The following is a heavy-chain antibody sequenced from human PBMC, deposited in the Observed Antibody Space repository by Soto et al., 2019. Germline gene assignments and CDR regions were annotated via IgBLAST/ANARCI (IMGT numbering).Heavy chain of an antibody. CDR2: IYYSGST. D-gene: IGHD2-15*01. CDR1: GGTISSYY. CDR3: ARVYCSGGSCYYVGMGWFDP. Sequence: PSETLSLTCTVSGGTISSYYWSWIRQPPGKGLEWIGYIYYSGSTNYNPSLKSRVTISVDTSKNQFSLKLSSVTAADTAVYYCARVYCSGGSCYYVGMGWFDPWGQGTLVTVSS. J-gene: IGHJ5*02. V-gene: IGHV4-59*01.